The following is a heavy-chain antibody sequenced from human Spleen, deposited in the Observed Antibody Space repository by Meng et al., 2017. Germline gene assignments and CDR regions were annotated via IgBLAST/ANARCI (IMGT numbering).Heavy chain of an antibody. CDR2: IIPIFGTA. Sequence: SVKVSCKASGGTFSSYAISWVRQAPGQGLEWMGGIIPIFGTANYAQKLQGRVTITADESTSTAYMELSSLRSEDTAVYYCAIWDRCSSTSCYELKPHYYYYYGMDVWGQGTTVTVSS. CDR3: AIWDRCSSTSCYELKPHYYYYYGMDV. D-gene: IGHD2-2*01. V-gene: IGHV1-69*13. CDR1: GGTFSSYA. J-gene: IGHJ6*02.